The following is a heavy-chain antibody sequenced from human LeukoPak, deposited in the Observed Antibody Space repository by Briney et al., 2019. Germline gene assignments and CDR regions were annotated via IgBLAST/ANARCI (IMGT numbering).Heavy chain of an antibody. V-gene: IGHV3-23*01. J-gene: IGHJ4*02. Sequence: GGSLRLSCVVSGFTFSSYAMSWVRQAPGKGLEGVSAISGSGGSTYYADSVKGRFTISRDNSKNTLYLQMNSLRAEDTAVYYCAKDFGYSYGPRGGYYFDYWGQGTLVTVSS. D-gene: IGHD5-18*01. CDR1: GFTFSSYA. CDR3: AKDFGYSYGPRGGYYFDY. CDR2: ISGSGGST.